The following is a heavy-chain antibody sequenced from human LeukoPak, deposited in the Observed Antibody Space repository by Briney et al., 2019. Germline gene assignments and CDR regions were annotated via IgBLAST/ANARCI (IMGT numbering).Heavy chain of an antibody. D-gene: IGHD6-19*01. J-gene: IGHJ4*02. Sequence: ASVTVSCKASGYTFTSYGISWVRQAPGQGLEWMGGIIPIFGTANYAQKFQGRVTITADESTSTAYMELSSLRSQDTAVYYCARELIAVAGTSYFDYWGQGTLVTVSS. CDR3: ARELIAVAGTSYFDY. CDR2: IIPIFGTA. CDR1: GYTFTSYG. V-gene: IGHV1-69*13.